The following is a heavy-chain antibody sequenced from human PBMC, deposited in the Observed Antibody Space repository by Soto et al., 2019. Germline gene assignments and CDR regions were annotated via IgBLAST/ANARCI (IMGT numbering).Heavy chain of an antibody. V-gene: IGHV3-53*01. CDR2: IYSDGYT. J-gene: IGHJ5*02. D-gene: IGHD2-15*01. CDR1: GFTVTNTY. CDR3: ARDCSAGSCSPALGA. Sequence: EVQLVESGGGLVQPGGSLRLSCAASGFTVTNTYMSWVRQAPGKGLEWVSFIYSDGYTYYADAVKGRFTISRDDSKNTLYLQMNSLKAGDTAVYYCARDCSAGSCSPALGAWGQGTLVTVSS.